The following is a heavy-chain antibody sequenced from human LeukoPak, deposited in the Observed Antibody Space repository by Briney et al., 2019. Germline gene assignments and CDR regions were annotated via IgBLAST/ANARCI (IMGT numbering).Heavy chain of an antibody. CDR2: IYYSGNT. CDR3: ARGPRIPLEAGHWFGEYNYKEV. V-gene: IGHV4-30-4*07. J-gene: IGHJ6*03. Sequence: SETLSLTCAVSGGSISSGGDSWSWIRQPPGKGLEWIGYIYYSGNTYYNPSLRSRLTISQDTSKNQFSLNLSSVTAADTAVYYCARGPRIPLEAGHWFGEYNYKEVWGKGTTVTISS. D-gene: IGHD3-10*01. CDR1: GGSISSGGDS.